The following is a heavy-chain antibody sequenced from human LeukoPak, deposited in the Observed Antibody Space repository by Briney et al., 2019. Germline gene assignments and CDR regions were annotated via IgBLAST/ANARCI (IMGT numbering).Heavy chain of an antibody. CDR2: IWYDGSNK. Sequence: PGGSLRLSCAASGFTFSSYGMHWVRQAPGEGLEWVAVIWYDGSNKYYADSVKGRFTISRDNSKNTLYLQMNSLRAEDTAVYYCARGGVAGTFDYWGQGTLATVSS. CDR1: GFTFSSYG. CDR3: ARGGVAGTFDY. J-gene: IGHJ4*02. V-gene: IGHV3-33*01. D-gene: IGHD6-19*01.